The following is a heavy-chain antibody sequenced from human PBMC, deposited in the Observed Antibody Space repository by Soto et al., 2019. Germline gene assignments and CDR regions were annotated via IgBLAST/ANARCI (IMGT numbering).Heavy chain of an antibody. V-gene: IGHV4-34*01. CDR1: GGSFSGHS. J-gene: IGHJ5*01. CDR3: STRAYDTNGYYRFDP. CDR2: INDSGRV. D-gene: IGHD3-22*01. Sequence: WETLSLTCAVYGGSFSGHSWTWVRQSPGKGLEWIGDINDSGRVNYSPSLKSRVTISLDTSKNQFSLTLSAVTAADTAMYYCSTRAYDTNGYYRFDPWGQGTLVTVS.